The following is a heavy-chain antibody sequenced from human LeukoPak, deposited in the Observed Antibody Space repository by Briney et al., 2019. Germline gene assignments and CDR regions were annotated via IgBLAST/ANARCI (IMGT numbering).Heavy chain of an antibody. CDR1: GFTFSSYE. V-gene: IGHV3-48*03. CDR3: AKDQRFGELPQDNFDY. D-gene: IGHD3-10*01. CDR2: ISSSGSTI. J-gene: IGHJ4*02. Sequence: GGSLRLSCAVSGFTFSSYEMNWVRHAPGKWLEWVSYISSSGSTIYYADSVKGRFTISRDNAKNSLYLQMNSLRAEDTAVYYCAKDQRFGELPQDNFDYWGQGTLFTVSS.